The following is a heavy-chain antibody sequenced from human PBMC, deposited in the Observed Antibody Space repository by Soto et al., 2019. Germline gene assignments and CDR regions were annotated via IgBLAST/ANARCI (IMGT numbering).Heavy chain of an antibody. CDR2: ISAYNGNT. CDR1: GYTFTSYG. D-gene: IGHD6-6*01. CDR3: AREKYSSSRSNWFDP. J-gene: IGHJ5*02. Sequence: ASVKVSCKASGYTFTSYGISWVRQAPGQGLEWMGWISAYNGNTNYAQKLQGRVTMTTDTSTSTAYMELRSLRSDDTAVYYCAREKYSSSRSNWFDPRGQGTLVTVSS. V-gene: IGHV1-18*01.